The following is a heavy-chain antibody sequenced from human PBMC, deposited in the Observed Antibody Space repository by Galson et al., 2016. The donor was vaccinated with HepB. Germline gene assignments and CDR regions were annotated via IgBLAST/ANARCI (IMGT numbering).Heavy chain of an antibody. CDR1: GYMFTNFW. Sequence: QSGAEVKKPGESLKISCKASGYMFTNFWIGWVRQMPGRGLEWMGIIHPGSSDTRYSPSFQGQVTFSADKSTTAAYLTLKASETALYYCAGHRGTGSYFPFDFWGQGTMVTVSS. D-gene: IGHD3-10*01. CDR3: AGHRGTGSYFPFDF. J-gene: IGHJ3*01. CDR2: IHPGSSDT. V-gene: IGHV5-51*01.